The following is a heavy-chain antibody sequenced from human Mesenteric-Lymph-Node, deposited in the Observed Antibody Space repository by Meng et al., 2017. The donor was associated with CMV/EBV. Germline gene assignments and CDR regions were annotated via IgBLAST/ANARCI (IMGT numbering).Heavy chain of an antibody. D-gene: IGHD2-15*01. V-gene: IGHV4-34*01. CDR2: INHSGVP. J-gene: IGHJ4*02. Sequence: QVQLQQWGAGLLKPSETLSLTCAVYGGSFSGYYWSWIRQPPGKGLEWIGEINHSGVPNYNPSLKSRVTISLDRSKNQFALKLISVTAEDTAVYYCARRSDIPVNNYWGQGTLVTVSS. CDR3: ARRSDIPVNNY. CDR1: GGSFSGYY.